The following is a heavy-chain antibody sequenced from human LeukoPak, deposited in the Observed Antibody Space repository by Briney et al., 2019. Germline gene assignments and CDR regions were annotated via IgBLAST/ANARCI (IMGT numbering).Heavy chain of an antibody. CDR3: ARTDDVFDM. V-gene: IGHV3-21*01. Sequence: TGGSLRLSCAASGITFSSFSMNWVRQAPGEGLEWVSSISSSSSNIDYADSVKGRFTISRDNAKNSLYLQMNSLRAEDTAVYYCARTDDVFDMWGQGTMVIVSS. J-gene: IGHJ3*02. CDR1: GITFSSFS. CDR2: ISSSSSNI.